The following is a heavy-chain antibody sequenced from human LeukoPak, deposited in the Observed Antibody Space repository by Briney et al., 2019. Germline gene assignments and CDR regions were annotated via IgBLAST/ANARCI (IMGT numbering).Heavy chain of an antibody. J-gene: IGHJ4*02. CDR2: ISSNGGST. CDR1: GFTFSSYA. V-gene: IGHV3-64*01. CDR3: ARQPPSSTSCPPDY. Sequence: GGSLRLSCAASGFTFSSYAMHWVRQAPGKGLEYVSAISSNGGSTYYANSVKGRFTISRDNSKNTLYLQMGSLRAEDMAVYYCARQPPSSTSCPPDYWGQGTLVTVSS. D-gene: IGHD2-2*01.